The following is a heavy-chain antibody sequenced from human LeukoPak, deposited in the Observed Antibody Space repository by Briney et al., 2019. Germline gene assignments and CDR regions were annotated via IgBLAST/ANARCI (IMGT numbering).Heavy chain of an antibody. Sequence: SETLSLTCTVSGGSISSYYWSWIRQPPGKGLEWIGEINHSGSTNYNPSLKSRVTISVDTSKNQFSLKLSSVTAADTAVYYCARGRVSGSGSYLYWGQGTLVTVSS. D-gene: IGHD3-10*01. J-gene: IGHJ4*02. CDR1: GGSISSYY. V-gene: IGHV4-34*01. CDR2: INHSGST. CDR3: ARGRVSGSGSYLY.